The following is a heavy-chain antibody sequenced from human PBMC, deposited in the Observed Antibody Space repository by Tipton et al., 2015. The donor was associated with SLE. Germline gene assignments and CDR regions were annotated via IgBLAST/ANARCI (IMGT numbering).Heavy chain of an antibody. Sequence: TLSLTCTVSGGSIGTVGYSWTWIRQHPGKGLEWIGYVSYSGSTYYSPSLKSRLKISMDTSKNQFFLELSSVTAADTAMYYCARVVLDCYAPVGAFDIWGQGTMVTVSS. CDR2: VSYSGST. CDR3: ARVVLDCYAPVGAFDI. D-gene: IGHD2-21*01. V-gene: IGHV4-31*03. J-gene: IGHJ3*02. CDR1: GGSIGTVGYS.